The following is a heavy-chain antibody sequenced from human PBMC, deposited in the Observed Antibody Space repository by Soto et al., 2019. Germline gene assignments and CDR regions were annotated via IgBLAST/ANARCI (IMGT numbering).Heavy chain of an antibody. CDR2: IFHSGNS. CDR1: GSSMSGFY. V-gene: IGHV4-38-2*02. J-gene: IGHJ6*02. CDR3: AREDDGMDV. Sequence: PSETLSLTCAVSGSSMSGFYWGWVRQPPGKGLEWIGSIFHSGNSYYNPSLKSRVILSVDTSKNQFSLNLTAAIAADTAVYYCAREDDGMDVWGQGSPVTVFS.